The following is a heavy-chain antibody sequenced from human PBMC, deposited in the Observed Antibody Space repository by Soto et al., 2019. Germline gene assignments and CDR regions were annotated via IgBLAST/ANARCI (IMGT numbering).Heavy chain of an antibody. V-gene: IGHV1-2*04. J-gene: IGHJ6*02. CDR3: ARAPILRFLEWLSPVYYYYGMDV. Sequence: ASVKVSCKASGYTFTGYYMHWVRQAPGQGLEWMGWINPNSGSTNYAQKFQGWVTMTRDTSISTAYMELSRLRSDDTAVYYCARAPILRFLEWLSPVYYYYGMDVWGQGTTVTVSS. CDR2: INPNSGST. D-gene: IGHD3-3*01. CDR1: GYTFTGYY.